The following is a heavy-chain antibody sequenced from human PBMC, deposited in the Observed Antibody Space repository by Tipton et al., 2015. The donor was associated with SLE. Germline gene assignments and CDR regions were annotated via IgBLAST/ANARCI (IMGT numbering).Heavy chain of an antibody. V-gene: IGHV4-59*08. CDR2: IYSSGST. D-gene: IGHD1-1*01. Sequence: TLSLTCTISGGSIRSYYWSWIRQPPGKGLEWIGYIYSSGSTNYNPSLKSRVTISIDVSKNQISLKLPSVTAADTAVYYCGRGATTWRGAIYGMDVWGQGTTVTVSS. CDR1: GGSIRSYY. J-gene: IGHJ6*02. CDR3: GRGATTWRGAIYGMDV.